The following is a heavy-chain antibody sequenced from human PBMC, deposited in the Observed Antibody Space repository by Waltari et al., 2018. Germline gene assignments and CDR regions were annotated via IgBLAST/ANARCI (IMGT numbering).Heavy chain of an antibody. J-gene: IGHJ5*01. CDR3: ARGGYYYDTLGDS. D-gene: IGHD3-22*01. CDR1: DDSTRYSSYF. Sequence: LQLQESGPGLVKASETLSLNCTVSDDSTRYSSYFWGWIRQPPGKGLEWIGSVYISGTTYYNPSLKGRVTMSLETSKNQFSLKLKSVTAADTAVDYCARGGYYYDTLGDSWGQGTLVTVSS. CDR2: VYISGTT. V-gene: IGHV4-39*07.